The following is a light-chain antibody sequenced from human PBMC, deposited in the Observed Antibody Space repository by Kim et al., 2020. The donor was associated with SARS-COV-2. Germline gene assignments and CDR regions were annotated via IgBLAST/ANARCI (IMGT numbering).Light chain of an antibody. Sequence: ASVGDRVTITCRASQDIRNDLVWYQQNPGRAPRRLIYGASTLQSGVPSRFSGSGSGTEFTLTISSVQPEDFATYFCLQYSTYPLTFGQGTRLEIK. CDR2: GAS. CDR3: LQYSTYPLT. CDR1: QDIRND. J-gene: IGKJ5*01. V-gene: IGKV1-17*01.